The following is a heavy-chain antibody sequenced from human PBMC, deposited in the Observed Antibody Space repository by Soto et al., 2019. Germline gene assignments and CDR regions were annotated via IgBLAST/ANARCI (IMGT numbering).Heavy chain of an antibody. D-gene: IGHD2-21*02. Sequence: HPGGSLRLSCAATGFTFSVYAMTWVRQAPGKGLEWVSAVTANGGSTYSADSVKGRFTIPRDNSKNTLFLQMNSLRAEDTAVYYCASLGVGDWANYYYYYGMDVWGQGTTVTVSS. V-gene: IGHV3-23*01. CDR2: VTANGGST. CDR1: GFTFSVYA. CDR3: ASLGVGDWANYYYYYGMDV. J-gene: IGHJ6*02.